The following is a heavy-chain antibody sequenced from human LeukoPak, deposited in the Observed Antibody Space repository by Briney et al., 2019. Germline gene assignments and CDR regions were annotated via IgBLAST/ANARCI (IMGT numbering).Heavy chain of an antibody. J-gene: IGHJ4*02. Sequence: PGGSLRLSCAASGFTFSTYWMSWVRQAPGKGLEWVANIKQDGNDKYYVDSLKGRFTISRDNAKNSLYLQMNSLRAEDTAIYYCARDRSCGGDCSFDYWGQGTLVTVSS. CDR2: IKQDGNDK. CDR3: ARDRSCGGDCSFDY. CDR1: GFTFSTYW. V-gene: IGHV3-7*01. D-gene: IGHD2-21*02.